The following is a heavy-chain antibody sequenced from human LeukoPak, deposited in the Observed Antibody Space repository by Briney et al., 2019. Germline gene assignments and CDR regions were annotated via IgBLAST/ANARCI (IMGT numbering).Heavy chain of an antibody. V-gene: IGHV3-7*03. CDR1: GITFSRFW. CDR2: INQDGSEK. Sequence: PGGSLRLSCAASGITFSRFWMSWVRQAPGKGLQWVANINQDGSEKHYVDSVKGRFTISRDNAENSLYLQMNSLRAEDTAVYYCATALPNYDILTGLDHWGQGTLVTVSS. J-gene: IGHJ4*02. CDR3: ATALPNYDILTGLDH. D-gene: IGHD3-9*01.